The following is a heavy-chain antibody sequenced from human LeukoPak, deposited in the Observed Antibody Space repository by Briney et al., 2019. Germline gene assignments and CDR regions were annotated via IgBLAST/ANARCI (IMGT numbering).Heavy chain of an antibody. CDR3: ARGLRIIMVRGVTSYGMDV. D-gene: IGHD3-10*01. J-gene: IGHJ6*02. Sequence: GASVKVSCKASGYTFTSYDINWVRQATGQGLEWMGWMNPNSGNTGYAQKFQGRVTMTRNTSISTAYMELSSLRSEDTAVYYCARGLRIIMVRGVTSYGMDVWGQGTTVTVSS. CDR1: GYTFTSYD. V-gene: IGHV1-8*01. CDR2: MNPNSGNT.